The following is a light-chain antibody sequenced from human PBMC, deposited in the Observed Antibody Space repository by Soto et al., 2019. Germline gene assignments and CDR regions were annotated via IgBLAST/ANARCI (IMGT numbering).Light chain of an antibody. J-gene: IGLJ1*01. Sequence: QSVLTQPPSASGTPGQRVAISCSGSSSNIGSNTVNWYQQFPETAPKLLIYSNNQRPSGVSNRFSGSKSGNTASLTISGLQAEDEADYYCSSYTSSSTLDVFGTGTKLTVL. V-gene: IGLV1-44*01. CDR3: SSYTSSSTLDV. CDR1: SSNIGSNT. CDR2: SNN.